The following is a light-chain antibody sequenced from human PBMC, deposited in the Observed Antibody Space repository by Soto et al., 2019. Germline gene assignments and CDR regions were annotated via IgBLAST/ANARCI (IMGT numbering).Light chain of an antibody. CDR2: DAS. CDR3: QQYNSVSLLT. Sequence: DIQMTQSPSTLSASVGDRVTITCRASQSISTWLAWYQQKAGKAPKLLIYDASSLESGVPSRFSGSGSGIEFTLTISSLQPDDFATYYCQQYNSVSLLTFGGGTKVDIK. CDR1: QSISTW. V-gene: IGKV1-5*01. J-gene: IGKJ4*01.